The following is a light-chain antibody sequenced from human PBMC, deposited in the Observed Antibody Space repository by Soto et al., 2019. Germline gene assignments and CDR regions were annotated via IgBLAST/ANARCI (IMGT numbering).Light chain of an antibody. CDR1: YTDVGGYNR. J-gene: IGLJ1*01. Sequence: QSALTQPASVSGSPGQSITISCTGTYTDVGGYNRVSWYQHHAGKGPKMLIFEVDNRPSGVPDRFSGSKSGNTASLTVSGLQAADEADYFCKSYAGSNTYVFGSGTKV. CDR2: EVD. V-gene: IGLV2-8*01. CDR3: KSYAGSNTYV.